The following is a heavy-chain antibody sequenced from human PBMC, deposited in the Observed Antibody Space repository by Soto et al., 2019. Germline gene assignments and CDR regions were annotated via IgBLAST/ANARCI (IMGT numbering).Heavy chain of an antibody. D-gene: IGHD6-6*01. CDR2: IRTNGVGT. Sequence: EVQLVESGGGLAQPGGSLRLSCAASGFTLRGYAMDWFRQAPGKGLEYVSGIRTNGVGTYYANSVHGRFTISRDNSKNTVYLQMGSLRPEDMAVYYCARRARPDFYYMDVWGKGTTVSVSS. CDR3: ARRARPDFYYMDV. V-gene: IGHV3-64*01. J-gene: IGHJ6*03. CDR1: GFTLRGYA.